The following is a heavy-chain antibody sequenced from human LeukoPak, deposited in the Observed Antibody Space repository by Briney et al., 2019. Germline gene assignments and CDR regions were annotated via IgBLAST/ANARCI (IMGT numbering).Heavy chain of an antibody. V-gene: IGHV1-2*02. CDR1: GYTFTGYY. CDR2: INPKSGGT. Sequence: ASVKVSCKASGYTFTGYYMHWVRQAPGQGLEWMGWINPKSGGTNYAQKFQGRVTMTRDTSISTAYMELNRLRSDDTAVYYCAGGSLAARFDYWGQGTLINVSS. J-gene: IGHJ4*02. CDR3: AGGSLAARFDY. D-gene: IGHD6-6*01.